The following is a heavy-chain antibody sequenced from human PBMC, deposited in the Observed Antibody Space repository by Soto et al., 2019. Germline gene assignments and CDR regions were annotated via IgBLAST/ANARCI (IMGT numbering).Heavy chain of an antibody. Sequence: GGSLRLSCAASGFTFSDYYMSWIRQAPGKGLEWFSYSSDSGTFTRYADSVKARFSIARDNAKNSLYLQINSLRGEDTAIYYCARSGDNYNLLDYWGQGTPVTVSS. CDR1: GFTFSDYY. D-gene: IGHD1-1*01. CDR2: SSDSGTFT. CDR3: ARSGDNYNLLDY. V-gene: IGHV3-11*03. J-gene: IGHJ4*02.